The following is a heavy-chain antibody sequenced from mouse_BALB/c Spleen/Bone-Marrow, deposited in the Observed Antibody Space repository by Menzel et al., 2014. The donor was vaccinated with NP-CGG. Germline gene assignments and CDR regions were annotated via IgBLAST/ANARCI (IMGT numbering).Heavy chain of an antibody. CDR1: GYTSTSYW. V-gene: IGHV1-69*02. Sequence: QVQLQQPGVEFVKPGASVKLSCKASGYTSTSYWMHWVKQRPGQGLEWIGEIDPSDSYTKYNQNFKGKATLTVDKSSSTAYMQLSSLTSEDSAVYYCARTYYDYDWFAYWGQGTLVTVSA. D-gene: IGHD2-4*01. J-gene: IGHJ3*01. CDR3: ARTYYDYDWFAY. CDR2: IDPSDSYT.